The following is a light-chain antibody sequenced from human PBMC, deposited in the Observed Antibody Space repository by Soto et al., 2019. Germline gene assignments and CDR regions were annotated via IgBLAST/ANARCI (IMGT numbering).Light chain of an antibody. V-gene: IGKV3-20*01. Sequence: EIVLTQSPGTLSLSPGERATLSCRASQSVSGGSLTWYQHKPGQAPRRPIYGASRRATGIPDRFSGSGSGTDFTLTISRLEPEDFAVYSCQQYGTSFFTFGPGTKVDIK. J-gene: IGKJ3*01. CDR3: QQYGTSFFT. CDR2: GAS. CDR1: QSVSGGS.